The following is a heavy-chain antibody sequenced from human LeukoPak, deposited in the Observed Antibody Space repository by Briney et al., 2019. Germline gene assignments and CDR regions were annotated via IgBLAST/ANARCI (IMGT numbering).Heavy chain of an antibody. J-gene: IGHJ6*02. CDR3: ARGLYYAMDV. CDR1: GFTLSRLW. CDR2: INSDGSGT. V-gene: IGHV3-74*01. Sequence: GGSLRLSCAASGFTLSRLWMYWVRQTPGKGLVWVSHINSDGSGTTYADSVKGRFTISRDNAKNTLYLQMNTLRAEDTAVYFCARGLYYAMDVWGQGTTVTVSS.